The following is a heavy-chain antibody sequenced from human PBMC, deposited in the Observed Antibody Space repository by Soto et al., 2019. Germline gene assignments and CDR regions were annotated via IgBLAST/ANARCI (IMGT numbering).Heavy chain of an antibody. CDR2: ISATGGST. Sequence: GGSLRLSCAASGFTFTSYAMSWVRQAPGKGLEWVSGISATGGSTHYADSVKGRFTISRDNSRNTLYLQMNSLRAEDTALYYCEKGGYCTSISCPRWFDPWGQGTLVTVSS. CDR1: GFTFTSYA. CDR3: EKGGYCTSISCPRWFDP. V-gene: IGHV3-23*01. D-gene: IGHD2-2*01. J-gene: IGHJ5*02.